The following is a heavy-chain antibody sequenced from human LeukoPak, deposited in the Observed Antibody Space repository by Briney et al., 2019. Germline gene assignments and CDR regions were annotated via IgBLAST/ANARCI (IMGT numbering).Heavy chain of an antibody. CDR2: INSDGSEG. CDR3: ARSSYSSSSSV. Sequence: GGSLRLSCAVSGFTYSGFWMSWSRQARGKGLEWVASINSDGSEGYYADVVKGRFTISRDNAKNSLYLQINSLRAEDTAVYYCARSSYSSSSSVWGQGTMVTVSS. J-gene: IGHJ3*01. D-gene: IGHD6-6*01. V-gene: IGHV3-7*03. CDR1: GFTYSGFW.